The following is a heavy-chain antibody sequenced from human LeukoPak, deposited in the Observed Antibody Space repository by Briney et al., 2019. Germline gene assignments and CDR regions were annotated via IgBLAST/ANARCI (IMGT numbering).Heavy chain of an antibody. CDR1: GYTFTGYY. V-gene: IGHV1-2*02. CDR2: INPNSGGT. Sequence: ASVKVSCKASGYTFTGYYMRWVRQAPGQGLEWMGWINPNSGGTNYAQKFQGRVTMTRDTSISTAYMELSRLRSDDTAVYYCARSGGIAAAGIYDYWGQGTLVTVSS. CDR3: ARSGGIAAAGIYDY. J-gene: IGHJ4*02. D-gene: IGHD6-13*01.